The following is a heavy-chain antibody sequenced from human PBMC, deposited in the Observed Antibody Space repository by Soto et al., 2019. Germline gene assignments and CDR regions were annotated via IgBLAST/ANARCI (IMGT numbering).Heavy chain of an antibody. D-gene: IGHD3-22*01. CDR3: ARGVKYDSSDYCLVY. CDR2: ISAYNGNT. J-gene: IGHJ4*01. CDR1: GYTFTSYG. V-gene: IGHV1-18*01. Sequence: GASVKVSCKASGYTFTSYGISWVRQAPGQGLEWMGWISAYNGNTNYAQKFQGRVILTRDTSTSTVYMELSSLRSEDTAVYYCARGVKYDSSDYCLVYWGQGTLVTVSS.